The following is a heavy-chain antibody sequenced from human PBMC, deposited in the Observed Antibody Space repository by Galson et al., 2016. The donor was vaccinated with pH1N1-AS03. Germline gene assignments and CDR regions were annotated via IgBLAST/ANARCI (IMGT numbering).Heavy chain of an antibody. J-gene: IGHJ3*02. CDR2: IWNDGGTT. Sequence: SLRLSCAASGFTISKYGMHWVRQAPGKGLEWMAIIWNDGGTTHYADSVKGRFTIYRDNSKNTLYLKMNSLRGEDTAVYYCARDRDCKIGDAWYDALDIWGQGTVVTVSS. V-gene: IGHV3-33*01. CDR3: ARDRDCKIGDAWYDALDI. D-gene: IGHD2-21*01. CDR1: GFTISKYG.